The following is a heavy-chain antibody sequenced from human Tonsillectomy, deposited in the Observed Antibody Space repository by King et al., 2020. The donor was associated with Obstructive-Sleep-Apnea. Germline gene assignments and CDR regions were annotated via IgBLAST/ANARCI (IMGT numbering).Heavy chain of an antibody. CDR3: ARAAYYYDSSGYYPDLNAFDI. D-gene: IGHD3-22*01. J-gene: IGHJ3*02. CDR1: GGSFSGYY. Sequence: VQLQQWGAGLLKPSETLSLTCAVYGGSFSGYYWGWIRHPPGKGLEWSGEINHSGSTNYNPSLKSRVTISVDTSKNQFSLKLSSVTAADTAVYYCARAAYYYDSSGYYPDLNAFDIWGQGTMVTVSS. CDR2: INHSGST. V-gene: IGHV4-34*01.